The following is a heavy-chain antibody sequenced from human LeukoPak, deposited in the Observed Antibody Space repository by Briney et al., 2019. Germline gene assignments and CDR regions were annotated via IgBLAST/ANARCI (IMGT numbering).Heavy chain of an antibody. D-gene: IGHD2-2*01. CDR2: ISYDGSNK. Sequence: GGSLRLSCAASGFTFSSYAMHWVRQAPGKGLEWVAVISYDGSNKYYADSVKGRFTISRDNSKNTLYLQMNSLRAEDTAVYYCAREDIVVVPAAKYYYYYGMDVWGQGTTVTVSS. J-gene: IGHJ6*02. CDR1: GFTFSSYA. CDR3: AREDIVVVPAAKYYYYYGMDV. V-gene: IGHV3-30-3*01.